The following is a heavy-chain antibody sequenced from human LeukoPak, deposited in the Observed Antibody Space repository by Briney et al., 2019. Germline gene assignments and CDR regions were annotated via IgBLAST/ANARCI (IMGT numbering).Heavy chain of an antibody. V-gene: IGHV4-39*01. CDR1: GGSISSSGYY. Sequence: PSETLSLTCTLSGGSISSSGYYWGWIRQPPGKGLEWIGSIYYSGSTYYNPSLKSRVTISVDTSKNQFSLKLSSVTAADTAVYYCARAMSIAARLQTIFDYWGQGTLVTVSS. CDR2: IYYSGST. D-gene: IGHD6-6*01. CDR3: ARAMSIAARLQTIFDY. J-gene: IGHJ4*02.